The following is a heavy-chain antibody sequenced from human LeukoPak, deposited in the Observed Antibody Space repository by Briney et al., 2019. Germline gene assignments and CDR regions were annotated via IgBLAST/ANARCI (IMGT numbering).Heavy chain of an antibody. V-gene: IGHV3-48*02. J-gene: IGHJ4*02. CDR2: INSISGEI. D-gene: IGHD5-12*01. CDR1: GLSFSKAW. Sequence: GGSLRLSCAASGLSFSKAWMSWVRQAPGKGLEWVSYINSISGEIWYADSVKGRFTISRDDAKNSLYLQMNSLRDEDTAVYYCARDHGYAFDYWGQGTLVTVSS. CDR3: ARDHGYAFDY.